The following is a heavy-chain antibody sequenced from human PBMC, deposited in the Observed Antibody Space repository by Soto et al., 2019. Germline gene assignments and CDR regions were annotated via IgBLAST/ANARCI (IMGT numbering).Heavy chain of an antibody. CDR1: GFIFSDHY. CDR3: ARLMGTSFDL. D-gene: IGHD2-8*01. CDR2: ARNKVSGYTT. J-gene: IGHJ5*02. V-gene: IGHV3-72*01. Sequence: GESLKISCAASGFIFSDHYMDWVRQAPGKGLEWVGRARNKVSGYTTAYAASVKGRFTISRDDSKNSLFLQMNSLKAEDTAVYFCARLMGTSFDLWGQGTLVTVSS.